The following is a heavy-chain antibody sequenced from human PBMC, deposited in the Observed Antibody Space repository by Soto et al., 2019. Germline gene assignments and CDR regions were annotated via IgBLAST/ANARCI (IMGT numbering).Heavy chain of an antibody. CDR1: GYTFTSYA. J-gene: IGHJ4*02. V-gene: IGHV1-3*01. CDR3: ARAPNGDYVLNY. D-gene: IGHD4-17*01. CDR2: INAGNGNT. Sequence: ASVKVSCKASGYTFTSYAMHWVRQAPGQRLEWMGWINAGNGNTKYSQKFQGRVTITRDTSASTAYMELSSLRSEDTAVYYCARAPNGDYVLNYWGQGTLVTVSS.